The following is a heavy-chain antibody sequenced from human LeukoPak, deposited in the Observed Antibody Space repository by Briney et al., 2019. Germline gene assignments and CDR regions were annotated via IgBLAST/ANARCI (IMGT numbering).Heavy chain of an antibody. V-gene: IGHV4-38-2*02. CDR3: ARHRALRLNLDY. J-gene: IGHJ4*02. Sequence: SETLSLTCTVSGYSFDSGYYWGWIRQPPGKGLEWIANIYYSGSTSYNPSLKSRVTVSIDTSKNKFSLKLYSVSAADTALYYCARHRALRLNLDYWGQGALVTVSS. CDR2: IYYSGST. CDR1: GYSFDSGYY.